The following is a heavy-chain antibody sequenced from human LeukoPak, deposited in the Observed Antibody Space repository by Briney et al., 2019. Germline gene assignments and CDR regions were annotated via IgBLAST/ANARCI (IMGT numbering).Heavy chain of an antibody. CDR1: GFTFSSYG. CDR3: HIVVVPAAIR. J-gene: IGHJ4*02. CDR2: IRYDGSNK. V-gene: IGHV3-30*02. D-gene: IGHD2-2*01. Sequence: PGGSLRLSCAASGFTFSSYGMHWVRQAPGKGLEWVAFIRYDGSNKYYADSVKGRFTISRDNSKNTLYLQMNSLRAEDTAVYYCHIVVVPAAIRWGQGTLVTVSS.